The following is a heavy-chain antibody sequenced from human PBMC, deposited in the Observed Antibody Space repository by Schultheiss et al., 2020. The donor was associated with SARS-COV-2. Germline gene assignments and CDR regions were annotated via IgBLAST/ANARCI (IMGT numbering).Heavy chain of an antibody. D-gene: IGHD2-8*01. CDR2: ISHNERNT. CDR3: ARVYCPNGICRHQGHDYYGMDV. V-gene: IGHV3-30*03. CDR1: GFTFSDYD. Sequence: GGSLRLSCAASGFTFSDYDMHWVRQAPGKGLEWVAVISHNERNTRYADSVKGRFTISRDNSKNTLYLQMDGLRVEDTAQYYCARVYCPNGICRHQGHDYYGMDVWGQGTTVTVSS. J-gene: IGHJ6*02.